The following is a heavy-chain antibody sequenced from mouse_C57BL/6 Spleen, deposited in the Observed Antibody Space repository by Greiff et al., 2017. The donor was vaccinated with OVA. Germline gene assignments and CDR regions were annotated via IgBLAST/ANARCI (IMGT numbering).Heavy chain of an antibody. Sequence: QVQLQQSGAELVRPGTSVKVSCKASGYAFTNYLIDWVKQRPGQGLEWIGVINPGSGGTNYNEKFKGKATLTADKSSSTAYMQLSSLTSEDSAVSFYGREYDSSDRDYSMDYWGQGTSVTVSS. D-gene: IGHD1-1*01. J-gene: IGHJ4*01. CDR2: INPGSGGT. CDR3: GREYDSSDRDYSMDY. V-gene: IGHV1-54*01. CDR1: GYAFTNYL.